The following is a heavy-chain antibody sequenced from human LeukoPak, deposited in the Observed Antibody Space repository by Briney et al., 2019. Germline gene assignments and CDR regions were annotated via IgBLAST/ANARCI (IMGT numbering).Heavy chain of an antibody. V-gene: IGHV1-69*13. D-gene: IGHD1-14*01. CDR1: GGTFSSYA. CDR2: IIPIFGTA. CDR3: ARSRKLGAGNWFDP. J-gene: IGHJ5*02. Sequence: ASVKVSCKASGGTFSSYAISWVRQAPGQGLEWMGGIIPIFGTANYAQKFQGRVTITADESTSTAYMELSSLRSEDTAVYYCARSRKLGAGNWFDPWGQGNLVTVSS.